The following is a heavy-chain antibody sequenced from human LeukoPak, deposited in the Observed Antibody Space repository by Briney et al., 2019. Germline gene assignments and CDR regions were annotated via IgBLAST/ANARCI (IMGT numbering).Heavy chain of an antibody. Sequence: GGSLRLSCEASVFTFSSYWMHWVRHIRERGREWGSAISDSGGSTYYAASVTGRFTISGDNSRNTLYLKMNSLSAEATAISYCTTRTGGDTSDYWGQGTLVTVSS. CDR3: TTRTGGDTSDY. J-gene: IGHJ4*02. CDR1: VFTFSSYW. CDR2: ISDSGGST. D-gene: IGHD2-21*01. V-gene: IGHV3-23*01.